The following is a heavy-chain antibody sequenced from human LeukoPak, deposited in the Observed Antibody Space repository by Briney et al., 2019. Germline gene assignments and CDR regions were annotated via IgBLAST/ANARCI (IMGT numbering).Heavy chain of an antibody. D-gene: IGHD6-13*01. V-gene: IGHV1-18*01. Sequence: ASVKVSCKASGYTFTSYGISWVRQAPGQGREWMGWISAYNGNTNYAQKLQGRVTITTDTSTNTAYIDLRNLTSEDTAVYYCARGLQAAAGTIDYWGQGTLVTVSS. CDR3: ARGLQAAAGTIDY. J-gene: IGHJ4*02. CDR1: GYTFTSYG. CDR2: ISAYNGNT.